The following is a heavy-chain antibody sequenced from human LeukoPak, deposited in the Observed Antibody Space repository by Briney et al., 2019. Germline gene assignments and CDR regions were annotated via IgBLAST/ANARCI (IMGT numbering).Heavy chain of an antibody. CDR2: ISSSSSYI. Sequence: GGSLRLSCAPSGLTFSSYSMNCVREAPGKRLEYVSSISSSSSYIYYAHSVKGRFTISRDKAKNSLYLQMNRMRAEDTAVYYCARSWGLFSGSYTTPHDAFDIWGQGTMVTVSS. D-gene: IGHD3-10*01. J-gene: IGHJ3*02. V-gene: IGHV3-21*01. CDR1: GLTFSSYS. CDR3: ARSWGLFSGSYTTPHDAFDI.